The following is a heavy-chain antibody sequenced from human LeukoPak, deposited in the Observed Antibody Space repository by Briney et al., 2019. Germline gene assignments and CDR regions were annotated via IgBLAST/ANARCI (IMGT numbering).Heavy chain of an antibody. D-gene: IGHD3-16*01. CDR3: ARVSYDYVWAHGGY. CDR2: ISSSSSTI. J-gene: IGHJ4*02. V-gene: IGHV3-48*04. CDR1: GFTFSSYS. Sequence: GGSLRLSCAASGFTFSSYSMNWVRQAPGKGLEWVSYISSSSSTIYYADSVKGRFTISRDNAKNSLYLQMNSLRAEDTAVYYCARVSYDYVWAHGGYWGQGTLVTVSS.